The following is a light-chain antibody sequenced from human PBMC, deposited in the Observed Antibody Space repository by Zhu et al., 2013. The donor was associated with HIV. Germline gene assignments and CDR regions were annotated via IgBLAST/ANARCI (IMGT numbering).Light chain of an antibody. CDR3: QQFNSYPLT. CDR2: KAS. J-gene: IGKJ4*01. CDR1: HNISSW. V-gene: IGKV1-5*03. Sequence: DIQMTQSPSTLSASVGDRVTITCRASHNISSWLAWYQQKSGKAPKLLIYKASSLETGVPSRFSGSGSGTDFTLTISSLQPEDFATYYCQQFNSYPLTFGGGTKVEIK.